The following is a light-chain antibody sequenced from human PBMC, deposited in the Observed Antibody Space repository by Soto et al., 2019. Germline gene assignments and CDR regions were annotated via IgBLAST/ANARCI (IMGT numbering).Light chain of an antibody. CDR1: QSVGIN. V-gene: IGKV3-20*01. CDR3: QQYGSSGT. CDR2: GAF. J-gene: IGKJ1*01. Sequence: EVVMTQSPAILSVYQGERVTLSCRASQSVGINVAWYQQKPGQAPRLLIYGAFNRATGIPARFSGSGSGTDFTLTISRLEPEDFAVYYCQQYGSSGTFGQGTKVDI.